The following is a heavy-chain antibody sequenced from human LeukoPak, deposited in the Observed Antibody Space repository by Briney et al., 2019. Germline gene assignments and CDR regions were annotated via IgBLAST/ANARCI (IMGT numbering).Heavy chain of an antibody. CDR2: ISSSSSYR. V-gene: IGHV3-21*04. D-gene: IGHD6-13*01. CDR1: GFTFSRYS. J-gene: IGHJ4*02. CDR3: AKKVAASGTPFFDY. Sequence: GGSLRLSCAASGFTFSRYSMNWVRQAPGKGLEWVSSISSSSSYRYYADSVKGRFTISRDNSKNTLYLQMSSLRVEDTAVYYCAKKVAASGTPFFDYWGQGTLVTVSA.